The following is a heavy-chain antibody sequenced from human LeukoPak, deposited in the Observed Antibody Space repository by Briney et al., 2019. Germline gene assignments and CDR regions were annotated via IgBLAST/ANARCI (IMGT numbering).Heavy chain of an antibody. CDR2: ISYDGSNK. CDR1: GFTFSSYG. D-gene: IGHD2-15*01. J-gene: IGHJ4*02. CDR3: ANNIGGSLDY. Sequence: GSLRLSCAASGFTFSSYGMHWVRQAPGKGLEWVAVISYDGSNKYYADSVKGRFTISRDNSKNTLYLQMNSLRAEDTAVYYCANNIGGSLDYWGQGTLVTVSS. V-gene: IGHV3-30*18.